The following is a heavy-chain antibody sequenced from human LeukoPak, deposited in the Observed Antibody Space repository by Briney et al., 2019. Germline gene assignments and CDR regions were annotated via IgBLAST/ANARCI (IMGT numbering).Heavy chain of an antibody. D-gene: IGHD6-13*01. CDR3: ARAYSSSWYFNWFDP. Sequence: PSETLSLTCTVSGGSISSSSHYWGWIRQPPGKGLEWIGSMYYRGSTYHDPSLKSRVTISVDTSKNQFSLKLSSVTAADTAVYFCARAYSSSWYFNWFDPWGQGTLVTVSS. V-gene: IGHV4-39*07. CDR2: MYYRGST. J-gene: IGHJ5*02. CDR1: GGSISSSSHY.